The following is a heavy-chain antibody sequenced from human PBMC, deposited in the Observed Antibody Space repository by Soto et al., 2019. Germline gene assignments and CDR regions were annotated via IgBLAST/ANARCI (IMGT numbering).Heavy chain of an antibody. J-gene: IGHJ6*02. CDR2: IYSGDSDT. D-gene: IGHD5-18*01. V-gene: IGHV5-51*01. CDR3: ERTESGYSYGFADV. CDR1: GYSFTSYW. Sequence: GEALKISCKGSGYSFTSYWLGWVRQLPAKGREGMGNIYSGDSDTRYSPSFQGQVTISADKSNNTAYLQWSRLKASDTAMYYCERTESGYSYGFADVWGQGTTVTVSS.